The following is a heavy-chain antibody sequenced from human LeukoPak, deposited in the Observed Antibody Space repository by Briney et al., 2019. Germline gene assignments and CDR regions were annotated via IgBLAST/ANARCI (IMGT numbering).Heavy chain of an antibody. V-gene: IGHV3-23*01. J-gene: IGHJ4*02. CDR2: ISGSGGST. CDR3: AKDRVFTVTGFDY. Sequence: GGSLRLSCAASGFTFSSYAMSWVCQAPGKGLEWVSAISGSGGSTYYADSVKGRFTISRDNSKNTLYLQMNSLRAEDTAVYYCAKDRVFTVTGFDYWGQGTLVTVSS. CDR1: GFTFSSYA. D-gene: IGHD4-17*01.